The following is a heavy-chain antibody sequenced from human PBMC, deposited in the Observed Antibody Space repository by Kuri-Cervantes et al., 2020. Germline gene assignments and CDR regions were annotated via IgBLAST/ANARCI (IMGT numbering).Heavy chain of an antibody. Sequence: GESLKISCAASGFTFSSYSMNWVRQAPGKGLEWVSYISSSSSTICYADSVKGRFTISRDNAKNSLYLQMNSLRAEDTAVYYCAKSSYDYYDSSGYYRPPDYWGQGTLVTVSS. CDR2: ISSSSSTI. J-gene: IGHJ4*02. CDR3: AKSSYDYYDSSGYYRPPDY. D-gene: IGHD3-22*01. CDR1: GFTFSSYS. V-gene: IGHV3-48*01.